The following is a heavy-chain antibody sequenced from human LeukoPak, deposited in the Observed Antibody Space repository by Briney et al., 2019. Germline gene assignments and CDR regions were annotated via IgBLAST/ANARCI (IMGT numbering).Heavy chain of an antibody. CDR2: IYYSGST. Sequence: KPSETLSLTCTVSGGSISSSSYYWGWIRQPPGKGLEWIGTIYYSGSTFSNPSFRSRVTISVDTSQNQFSLKLSSVTAADTAVYYCARVYDSTGYYLDYWGQGTPVTVSS. CDR3: ARVYDSTGYYLDY. CDR1: GGSISSSSYY. J-gene: IGHJ4*02. V-gene: IGHV4-39*07. D-gene: IGHD3-22*01.